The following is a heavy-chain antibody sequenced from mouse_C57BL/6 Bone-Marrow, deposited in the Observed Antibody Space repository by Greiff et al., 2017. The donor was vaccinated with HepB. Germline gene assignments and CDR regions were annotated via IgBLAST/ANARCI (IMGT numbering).Heavy chain of an antibody. Sequence: EVQLVESGEGLVKPGGSLKLSCAASGFTFSSYAMSWVRQTPEKRLEWVAYIGSGGDYIYYADTVKGRFTIARDNARNTLYLQMSSLKSEDTAMYYCTRDGEYYGSSASMDYGGQGTSVTVSA. CDR2: IGSGGDYI. CDR1: GFTFSSYA. J-gene: IGHJ4*01. D-gene: IGHD1-1*01. CDR3: TRDGEYYGSSASMDY. V-gene: IGHV5-9-1*02.